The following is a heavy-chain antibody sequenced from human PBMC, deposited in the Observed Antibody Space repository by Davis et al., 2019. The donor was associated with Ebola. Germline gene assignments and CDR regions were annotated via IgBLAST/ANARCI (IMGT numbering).Heavy chain of an antibody. CDR1: GGSFSGYY. Sequence: SETLSLTCAVYGGSFSGYYWSWIRQPPGKGLEWIGEINHSGSTNYNPSLKSRVTISVDTSKNQFSLKLSSVTAADTAVYYCASYYDFWSGYGNWFDPWGQGTLVTVSS. D-gene: IGHD3-3*01. J-gene: IGHJ5*02. CDR2: INHSGST. CDR3: ASYYDFWSGYGNWFDP. V-gene: IGHV4-34*01.